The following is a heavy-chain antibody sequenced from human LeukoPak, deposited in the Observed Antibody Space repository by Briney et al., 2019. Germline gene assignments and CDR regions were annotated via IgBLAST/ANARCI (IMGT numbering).Heavy chain of an antibody. D-gene: IGHD1-26*01. CDR3: ARDIVGVTRAFGY. V-gene: IGHV4-61*01. CDR1: GGSTSSSSYY. CDR2: ICYSGNT. J-gene: IGHJ4*02. Sequence: SETLSLTCTVSGGSTSSSSYYWGWIRQPPGKGLEWIGYICYSGNTNYNPSLKSRVTMSVDTSKNQFSLKLSSVTAADTAVYYCARDIVGVTRAFGYWGQGTLATVSS.